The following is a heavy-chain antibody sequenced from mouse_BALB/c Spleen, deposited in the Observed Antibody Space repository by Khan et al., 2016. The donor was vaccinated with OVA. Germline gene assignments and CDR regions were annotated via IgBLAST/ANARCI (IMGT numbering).Heavy chain of an antibody. V-gene: IGHV3-2*02. CDR1: GYSITSDYA. CDR2: ISYSGNT. J-gene: IGHJ2*01. CDR3: ARVHGGDFDY. Sequence: EVQLVESGPGLMKPSQSLSLTCTVTGYSITSDYAWNWIRQFPGNKLEWLGYISYSGNTKYNPSLKSRISVTRDTSKNQFFLQLNSVTTEDTATYYGARVHGGDFDYWGQGTTLTVSS.